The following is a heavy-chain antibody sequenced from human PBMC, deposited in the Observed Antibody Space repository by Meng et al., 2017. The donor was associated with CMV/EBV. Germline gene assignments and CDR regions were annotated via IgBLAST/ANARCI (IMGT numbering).Heavy chain of an antibody. D-gene: IGHD3-22*01. CDR1: GFTFSSYG. CDR3: ANRWFSYDSSGYPLPYYYGMDV. Sequence: GGSLRLSCAASGFTFSSYGMHWVRQAPGKELEWVAFIRYDGSNKYYADSVKGRFTISRDNSKNTLYLQMNSLRAEDTAVYYCANRWFSYDSSGYPLPYYYGMDVWGQGTTVTVSS. J-gene: IGHJ6*02. V-gene: IGHV3-30*02. CDR2: IRYDGSNK.